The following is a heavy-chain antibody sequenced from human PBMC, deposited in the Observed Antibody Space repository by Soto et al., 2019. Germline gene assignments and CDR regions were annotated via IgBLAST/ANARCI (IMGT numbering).Heavy chain of an antibody. J-gene: IGHJ3*02. V-gene: IGHV3-11*01. CDR2: ISSSGTGI. CDR3: ARAYSDAFDI. CDR1: GFTFGDYY. D-gene: IGHD2-15*01. Sequence: PGESLKISCAASGFTFGDYYMTWIRQAPGKGLEWVSYISSSGTGIYYADSVRGRFTISRDNAKNSVYLQMSSLRAEDTAVYYCARAYSDAFDIWGQGTMVTVSS.